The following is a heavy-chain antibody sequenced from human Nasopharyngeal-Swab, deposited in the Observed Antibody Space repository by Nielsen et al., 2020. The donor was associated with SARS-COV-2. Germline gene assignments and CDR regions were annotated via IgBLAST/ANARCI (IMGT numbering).Heavy chain of an antibody. CDR1: GGTFKTFS. CDR2: IVPILGIV. D-gene: IGHD3-10*01. Sequence: SVKVSCKASGGTFKTFSINWVRQAPGQGLQWMGRIVPILGIVNYAQRFQGRVTFTADESTSTAYMDLSSLRSDDTAVYYCARDRTGVIISYYYYYGMDVWGQGTTVTVSS. CDR3: ARDRTGVIISYYYYYGMDV. J-gene: IGHJ6*02. V-gene: IGHV1-69*04.